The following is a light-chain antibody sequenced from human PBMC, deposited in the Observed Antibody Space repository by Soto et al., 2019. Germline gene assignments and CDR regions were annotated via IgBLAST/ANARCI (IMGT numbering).Light chain of an antibody. V-gene: IGKV3-15*01. CDR3: QHYFSWPWT. Sequence: EIVMTQSPAPLSVSPGERATLSCRASQRINGDLAWYQQKPGQAPRLLIYGASTRATGVPARFSGSGSGTEFTLTISVLQSEDSAVYYCQHYFSWPWTFGQGTKVDIK. CDR1: QRINGD. CDR2: GAS. J-gene: IGKJ1*01.